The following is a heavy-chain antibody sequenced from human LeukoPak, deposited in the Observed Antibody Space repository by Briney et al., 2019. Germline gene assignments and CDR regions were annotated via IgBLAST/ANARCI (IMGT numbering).Heavy chain of an antibody. CDR1: GFTFSTYS. V-gene: IGHV3-48*04. Sequence: GGSLRLSCAASGFTFSTYSMNWVRQAPGKGLEWVSYITSSSSTIYYADSVKGRFTISRDNAKNSLYLQMNSLRAEDTAVYYCARIPKSSGWWGYYFDYWGQGTLVTVSS. D-gene: IGHD6-19*01. J-gene: IGHJ4*02. CDR3: ARIPKSSGWWGYYFDY. CDR2: ITSSSSTI.